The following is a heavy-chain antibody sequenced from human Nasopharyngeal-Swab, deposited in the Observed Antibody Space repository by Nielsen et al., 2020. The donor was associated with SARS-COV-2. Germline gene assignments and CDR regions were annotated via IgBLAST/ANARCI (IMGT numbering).Heavy chain of an antibody. D-gene: IGHD3-10*01. Sequence: GESLKISCEASGFTFSGYAMHWVRQAAGKGLEWVAVIPSDGSDKYYADSVKGRFTISRDNSKNTLYLQMNSLRAEDTAVYYCAKVFPYGSGRYSPAWDFHYWGQGTLVAVSS. V-gene: IGHV3-30*18. CDR3: AKVFPYGSGRYSPAWDFHY. J-gene: IGHJ4*02. CDR2: IPSDGSDK. CDR1: GFTFSGYA.